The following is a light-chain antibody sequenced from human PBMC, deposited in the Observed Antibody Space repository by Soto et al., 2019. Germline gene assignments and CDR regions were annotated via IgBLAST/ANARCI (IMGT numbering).Light chain of an antibody. CDR1: QRVSSSF. J-gene: IGKJ1*01. CDR2: GAS. CDR3: QQYGRSPWT. Sequence: EIVLTQSPGTLSLSPGERATLSCRASQRVSSSFLAWYQQKPGQAPRLLIYGASSRATGIPDRFSGSGSGTDFTLTISGLEPQDLAVYYCQQYGRSPWTFGQGTKVEIK. V-gene: IGKV3-20*01.